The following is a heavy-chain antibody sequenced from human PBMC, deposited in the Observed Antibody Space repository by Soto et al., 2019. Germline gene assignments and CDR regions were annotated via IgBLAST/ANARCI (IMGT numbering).Heavy chain of an antibody. V-gene: IGHV4-59*01. Sequence: LSLAFTVAGCSMSSNYWTWIRQPPGKGLEWIGYVYNSGSTNYNPSLKSRVTISEDTSKSQFSLKVNSMTAADTAVYYCARYRREAVAGYTLDNWGQGILVTVSS. CDR1: GCSMSSNY. CDR3: ARYRREAVAGYTLDN. CDR2: VYNSGST. J-gene: IGHJ4*02. D-gene: IGHD6-13*01.